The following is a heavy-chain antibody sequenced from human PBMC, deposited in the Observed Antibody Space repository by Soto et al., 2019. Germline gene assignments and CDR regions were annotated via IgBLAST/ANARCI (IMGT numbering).Heavy chain of an antibody. CDR1: WDSVSSNSAA. CDR2: TYYRSKWYN. V-gene: IGHV6-1*01. J-gene: IGHJ4*02. CDR3: ARVELAAAGLNFDY. D-gene: IGHD6-13*01. Sequence: PSQTLSLTCSISWDSVSSNSAASNWIRQSPSRGLEWLGRTYYRSKWYNDYAVSVKSRITINPDTSKNQFSLQLNSVTPEDTAVYYCARVELAAAGLNFDYWGQGTLVTVSS.